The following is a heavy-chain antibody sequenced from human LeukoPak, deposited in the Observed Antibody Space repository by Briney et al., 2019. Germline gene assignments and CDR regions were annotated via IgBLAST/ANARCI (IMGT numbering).Heavy chain of an antibody. CDR1: GFTVSSNY. D-gene: IGHD6-19*01. CDR2: IYSGGST. CDR3: ARDSSTGWYHGY. Sequence: GGSLRLSCAASGFTVSSNYMSWVRQAPGKGLEWVSVIYSGGSTYYADSVKGRFTVSRDNSKNTLYLQMNSLRAEDTAVYYCARDSSTGWYHGYWGQGTLVTVSS. J-gene: IGHJ4*02. V-gene: IGHV3-66*01.